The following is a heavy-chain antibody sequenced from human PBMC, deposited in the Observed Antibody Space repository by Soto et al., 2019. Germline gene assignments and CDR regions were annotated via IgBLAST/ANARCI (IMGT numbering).Heavy chain of an antibody. D-gene: IGHD5-18*01. CDR1: GLTFSNHG. J-gene: IGHJ3*02. CDR2: IWNDGSNK. Sequence: PGGSLRLSCAASGLTFSNHGMHWVRQAPGKGLEWVAVIWNDGSNKYYVDSAKGRFTISRDNSKNTLYLQMNSLRAEDTAVYYCAKVFSAMVTNAFDIWGQGTMVTVSS. CDR3: AKVFSAMVTNAFDI. V-gene: IGHV3-33*06.